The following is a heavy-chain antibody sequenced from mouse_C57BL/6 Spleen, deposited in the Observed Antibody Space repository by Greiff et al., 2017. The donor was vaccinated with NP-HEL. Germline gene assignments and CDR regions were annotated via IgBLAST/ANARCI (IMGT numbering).Heavy chain of an antibody. D-gene: IGHD2-4*01. CDR1: GFTFSSYG. CDR3: ARQEDDDYAFAY. J-gene: IGHJ3*01. V-gene: IGHV5-6*01. CDR2: ISSGGSYT. Sequence: DVHLVESGGDLVKPGGSLKLSCAASGFTFSSYGMSWVRQTPDKRLEWVATISSGGSYTYYPDSVKGRFTISRDNAKNTLYLQMSSLKSEDTAMYYCARQEDDDYAFAYWGQGTLVTVSA.